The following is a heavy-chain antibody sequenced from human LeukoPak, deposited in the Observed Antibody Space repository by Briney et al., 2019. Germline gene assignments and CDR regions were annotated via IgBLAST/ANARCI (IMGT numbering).Heavy chain of an antibody. D-gene: IGHD3-10*01. V-gene: IGHV3-66*01. CDR3: ARAFGPYYFDY. Sequence: GGPLRLSGEAPGLTVSTPYMNWVRQAPGKGLDWVSLIYRGGTTYYADSVKGRFTTPRDNTKNTLDLQMNSLRAEDTAFYYCARAFGPYYFDYWGQGALVTVSS. J-gene: IGHJ4*02. CDR1: GLTVSTPY. CDR2: IYRGGTT.